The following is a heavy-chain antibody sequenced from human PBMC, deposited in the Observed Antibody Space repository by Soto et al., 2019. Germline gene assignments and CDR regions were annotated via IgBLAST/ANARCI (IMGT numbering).Heavy chain of an antibody. CDR3: ARDVRGSSGRRVDV. D-gene: IGHD3-10*01. CDR2: IYYSGST. V-gene: IGHV4-31*03. Sequence: VQLQQSGPGLVKPSQTLSLTCTVSGGSINSSEYYWSWIRQHPGKGLEWIGHIYYSGSTYYNPSLKSRVAISVDPSNNNFSLKLSSVTAADTAVYYCARDVRGSSGRRVDVWGQGTTVTVSS. CDR1: GGSINSSEYY. J-gene: IGHJ6*02.